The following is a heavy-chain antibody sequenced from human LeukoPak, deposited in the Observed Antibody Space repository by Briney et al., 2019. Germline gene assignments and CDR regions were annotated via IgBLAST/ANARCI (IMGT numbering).Heavy chain of an antibody. CDR3: ANFKGKDGIKDHFDY. J-gene: IGHJ4*02. CDR1: GFTFNNFG. Sequence: GGSLRLSCATSGFTFNNFGINWVRQAPGKGLEWVSGLTWKRSRIAYVDSVMGRLTISRDNAKNTASLQMSSLRVEDTAVYYCANFKGKDGIKDHFDYWGQGTLVTVSS. D-gene: IGHD5-24*01. V-gene: IGHV3-9*01. CDR2: LTWKRSRI.